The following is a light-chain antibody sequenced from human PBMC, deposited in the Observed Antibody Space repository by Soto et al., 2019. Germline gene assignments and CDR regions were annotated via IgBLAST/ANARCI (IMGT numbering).Light chain of an antibody. CDR1: QTIAMY. Sequence: DIQMTQSPSSLSASVGDRVTITCRASQTIAMYVNWFQQKPGKAPKPLIYTTSSLQSGVPPRFSVSGSETDFTLTISRLQPEDSATYYCQQSFTTPYTFGQGTKLEIK. J-gene: IGKJ2*01. V-gene: IGKV1-39*01. CDR3: QQSFTTPYT. CDR2: TTS.